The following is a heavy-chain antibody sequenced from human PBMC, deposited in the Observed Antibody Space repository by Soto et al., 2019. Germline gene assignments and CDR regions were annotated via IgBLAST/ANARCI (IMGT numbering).Heavy chain of an antibody. Sequence: GGSLRLSCAASGFTFSTFAMNWVRQAPGKGLEWVSGITGGSGFTFYADSVKGRFTISRDDSENTLFLQMSSLRAEDTAKYYCAKSGPTNYFDFWGQGTLVTVSS. V-gene: IGHV3-23*01. CDR1: GFTFSTFA. CDR2: ITGGSGFT. J-gene: IGHJ4*02. D-gene: IGHD1-26*01. CDR3: AKSGPTNYFDF.